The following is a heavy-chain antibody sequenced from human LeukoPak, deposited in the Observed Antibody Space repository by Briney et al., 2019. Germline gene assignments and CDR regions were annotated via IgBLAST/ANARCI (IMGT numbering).Heavy chain of an antibody. J-gene: IGHJ4*02. Sequence: SETLSLTCAVSGYSISSGYYWGWIRQPPGKGLEWMGIIYHSGSTYYNPSLKSLVTISVDTSENQFYLKLSYVNAADTAVYYCARVGYVWGSYRYTFAYWGQGPLVSVSS. CDR2: IYHSGST. CDR3: ARVGYVWGSYRYTFAY. D-gene: IGHD3-16*02. V-gene: IGHV4-38-2*01. CDR1: GYSISSGYY.